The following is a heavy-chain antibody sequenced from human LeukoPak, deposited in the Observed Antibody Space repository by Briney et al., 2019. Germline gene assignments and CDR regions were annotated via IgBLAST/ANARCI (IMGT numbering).Heavy chain of an antibody. CDR2: INSDGSST. Sequence: PGRSLRLSCAASGFTFSSYWMHWVRQAPGKGLVWVSRINSDGSSTSYADYVKGRFTSSRDNAKNTLYLQMNSLRAEDTAVYYCARDGYGGNPLDYWGQGTLVTVSS. D-gene: IGHD4-23*01. J-gene: IGHJ4*02. CDR1: GFTFSSYW. CDR3: ARDGYGGNPLDY. V-gene: IGHV3-74*01.